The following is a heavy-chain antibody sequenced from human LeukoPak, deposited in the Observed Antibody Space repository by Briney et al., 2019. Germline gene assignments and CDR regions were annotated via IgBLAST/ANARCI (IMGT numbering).Heavy chain of an antibody. V-gene: IGHV4-39*01. Sequence: SETLSLTCTVSGGSISSSSYYWGWIRQPPGKGLEWIGSIYYSGSTYYNPSLKRRVTISVDTSKNQFSLKLTSVTAADTAVFYCARHMFTYSGSYYYFDDWGQGTLVTVSS. CDR3: ARHMFTYSGSYYYFDD. CDR1: GGSISSSSYY. CDR2: IYYSGST. J-gene: IGHJ4*02. D-gene: IGHD1-26*01.